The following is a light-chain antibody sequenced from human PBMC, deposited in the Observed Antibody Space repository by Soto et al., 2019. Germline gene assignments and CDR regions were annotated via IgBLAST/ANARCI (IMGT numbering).Light chain of an antibody. V-gene: IGKV1-5*03. CDR1: QSIGGS. Sequence: DIQMTQSPSTLSASVGDRVTITCRASQSIGGSLAWYQQKPGKAPNFLIYKASSLQSGVPSRFSGSVSGTXXXLTLSSLQPDDXAIYYCQQHESYPSTFGQGTKVEIK. CDR2: KAS. CDR3: QQHESYPST. J-gene: IGKJ1*01.